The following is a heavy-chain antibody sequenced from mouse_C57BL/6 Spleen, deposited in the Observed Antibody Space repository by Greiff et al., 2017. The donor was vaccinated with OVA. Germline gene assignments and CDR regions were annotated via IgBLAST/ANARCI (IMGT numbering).Heavy chain of an antibody. CDR3: ARVYGSSFYAMDY. J-gene: IGHJ4*01. CDR2: ISYDGSN. Sequence: EVKLQESGPGLVKPSQSLSLTCSVTGYSITSGYYWNWIRQFPGNKLEWMGYISYDGSNNYNPSLKNRISITRDTSKNQFFLKLNSVTTEDTATYYCARVYGSSFYAMDYWGQGTSVTVSS. D-gene: IGHD1-1*01. CDR1: GYSITSGYY. V-gene: IGHV3-6*01.